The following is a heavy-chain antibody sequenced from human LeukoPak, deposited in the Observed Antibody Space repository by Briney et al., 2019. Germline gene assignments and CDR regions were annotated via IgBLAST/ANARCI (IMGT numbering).Heavy chain of an antibody. V-gene: IGHV1-46*01. J-gene: IGHJ4*02. CDR3: ARYYYDSSGLGRYDY. Sequence: ASVKVSCKASGYTFTSYYMHWVRQAPGQGLEWMGIINPSGGSTSYAQKFQSRVTMTRDTSTSTVYMELSSPRSEDTAVYYCARYYYDSSGLGRYDYWGQGTLVTVSS. CDR1: GYTFTSYY. D-gene: IGHD3-22*01. CDR2: INPSGGST.